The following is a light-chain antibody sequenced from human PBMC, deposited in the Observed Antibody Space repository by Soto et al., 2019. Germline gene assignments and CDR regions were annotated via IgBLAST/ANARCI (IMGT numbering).Light chain of an antibody. CDR1: QDISNY. Sequence: DIQMTQSPSSLSASVGDRVTITCQASQDISNYLNWYQKKPGKAPKLLIYETSNLATGVPSRFSGSGSGTDFTFTISSLQPEDIAAYYCQQYENFPYTFGQGTKLEIK. V-gene: IGKV1-33*01. CDR2: ETS. J-gene: IGKJ2*01. CDR3: QQYENFPYT.